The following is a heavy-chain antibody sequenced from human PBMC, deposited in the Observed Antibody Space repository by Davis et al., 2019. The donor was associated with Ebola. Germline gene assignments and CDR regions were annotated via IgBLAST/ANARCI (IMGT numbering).Heavy chain of an antibody. D-gene: IGHD4-11*01. J-gene: IGHJ5*02. Sequence: LRLSCTVSGASISSDDYYWTWIRQPPGKALEWLARIDWDDDKYYSTSLKTRLTISKDTSKNQVVLTMTNMDPVDTATYYCARTTYSNYENNWFDPWGQGTLVTVSS. CDR3: ARTTYSNYENNWFDP. CDR2: IDWDDDK. V-gene: IGHV2-70*11. CDR1: GASISSDDYY.